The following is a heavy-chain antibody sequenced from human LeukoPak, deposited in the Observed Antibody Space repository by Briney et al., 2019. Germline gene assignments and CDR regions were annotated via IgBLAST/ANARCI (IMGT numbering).Heavy chain of an antibody. D-gene: IGHD3-10*01. CDR3: ARKGSAVTNFDY. CDR1: GGSFSGYY. CDR2: INHSGTT. Sequence: PSETLSLTCAVYGGSFSGYYWSWIRQPPGKGLEWVGEINHSGTTNYNPSLKSRVTMSVDTSKNQFSLKLNSVTAADTAVYYCARKGSAVTNFDYWGQGTLVTVSS. J-gene: IGHJ4*02. V-gene: IGHV4-34*01.